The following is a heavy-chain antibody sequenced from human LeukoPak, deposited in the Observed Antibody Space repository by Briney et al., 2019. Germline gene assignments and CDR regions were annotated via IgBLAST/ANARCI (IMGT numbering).Heavy chain of an antibody. D-gene: IGHD2-2*01. J-gene: IGHJ5*02. Sequence: SETLSLTCGVSGYAISSGYQCAWIRQSPGKGLEWIGSIYHSGSAHYNPSLKSRVTISVETSKNQFSLNMYSVTAADTAVYYCARDPRWLTPDCTSTSCYENYFDPWGQGTLVTVSS. CDR1: GYAISSGYQ. CDR3: ARDPRWLTPDCTSTSCYENYFDP. V-gene: IGHV4-38-2*02. CDR2: IYHSGSA.